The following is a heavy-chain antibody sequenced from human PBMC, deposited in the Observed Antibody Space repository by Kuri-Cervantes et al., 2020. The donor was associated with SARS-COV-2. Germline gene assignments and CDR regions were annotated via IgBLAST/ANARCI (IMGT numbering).Heavy chain of an antibody. CDR1: GYTFTSYG. V-gene: IGHV1-18*01. CDR3: ATEGYSIIIWAFAH. J-gene: IGHJ3*01. CDR2: INPNSGGT. Sequence: ASVKVSCKASGYTFTSYGISWVRQAPGQGLEWMGWINPNSGGTNYAQKFQGRVSMTEDTSTDTAYMELSSLRSEDTAVYYCATEGYSIIIWAFAHWGQGTKVTVSS. D-gene: IGHD3-22*01.